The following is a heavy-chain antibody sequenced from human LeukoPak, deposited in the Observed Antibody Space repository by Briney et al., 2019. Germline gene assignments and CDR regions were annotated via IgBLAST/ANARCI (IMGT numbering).Heavy chain of an antibody. CDR3: ARAIRAVVPAAILGYYFDY. Sequence: GGSLRLSCAASGFTFSSYWMSWVRQAPGKGLEWVANIKQDGSEKYYVDSVKGRFTISRDNAKNSLYLRMNSLRAEDTAVYYCARAIRAVVPAAILGYYFDYWGQGTLVTVSS. D-gene: IGHD2-2*01. V-gene: IGHV3-7*05. CDR2: IKQDGSEK. CDR1: GFTFSSYW. J-gene: IGHJ4*02.